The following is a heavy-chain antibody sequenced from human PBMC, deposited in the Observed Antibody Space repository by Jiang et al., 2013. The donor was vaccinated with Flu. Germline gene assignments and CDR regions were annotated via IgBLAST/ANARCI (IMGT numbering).Heavy chain of an antibody. V-gene: IGHV3-23*01. CDR1: GFTFSSYA. Sequence: LSCAASGFTFSSYAMSWVRQAPGKGLEWVSAISGSGGSTYYADSVKGRFTISRDNSKNTLYLQMNSLRAEDTAVYYCAKVGTYDSSGYPSGGYYYYYMDVWGKGTTVTVSS. D-gene: IGHD3-22*01. CDR2: ISGSGGST. CDR3: AKVGTYDSSGYPSGGYYYYYMDV. J-gene: IGHJ6*03.